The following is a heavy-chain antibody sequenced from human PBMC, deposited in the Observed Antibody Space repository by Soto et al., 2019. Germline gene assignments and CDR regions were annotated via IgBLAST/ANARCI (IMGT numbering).Heavy chain of an antibody. CDR3: ARYWFYYGMDV. CDR2: IWYDGSNQ. D-gene: IGHD2-15*01. V-gene: IGHV3-33*01. Sequence: QVQLVESGGGVVQPGKSLRLSCAASGFTFNSYGMHWVRQTPGKGLEWVAVIWYDGSNQYYADSVKGRFTISRDNPNNLMYLQINSLRGEDTAVYYCARYWFYYGMDVWGQGTTVTVSS. CDR1: GFTFNSYG. J-gene: IGHJ6*02.